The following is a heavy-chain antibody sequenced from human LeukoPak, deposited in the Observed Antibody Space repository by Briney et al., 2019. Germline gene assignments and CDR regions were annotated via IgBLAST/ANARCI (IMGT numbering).Heavy chain of an antibody. CDR3: ARDQDTAMVTVQYFDL. V-gene: IGHV1-18*01. CDR1: GYTFKNYG. Sequence: GASVKVSCKASGYTFKNYGISWVRQAPGQGLEWMGWISAYNGNTNYAQKLQGRVTMTTDTSTSTAYMELRSLRSDDTAVYHCARDQDTAMVTVQYFDLWGRGTLVTVSS. J-gene: IGHJ2*01. CDR2: ISAYNGNT. D-gene: IGHD5-18*01.